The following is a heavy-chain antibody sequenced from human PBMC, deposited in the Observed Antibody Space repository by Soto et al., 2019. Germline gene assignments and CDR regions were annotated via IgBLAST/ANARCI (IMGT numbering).Heavy chain of an antibody. V-gene: IGHV3-33*01. CDR3: ARDLKKPIFGVTNYYSSGMDV. Sequence: SRRLSSVAAGLTLSSYGIHWVRQAPGKGLWGVAVIWYDGSTKYYADSGKGRFTTSRENSKNTLYLKMSSLRAEDPAVYSCARDLKKPIFGVTNYYSSGMDVWGQGTTVTAYS. J-gene: IGHJ6*02. CDR2: IWYDGSTK. D-gene: IGHD3-3*01. CDR1: GLTLSSYG.